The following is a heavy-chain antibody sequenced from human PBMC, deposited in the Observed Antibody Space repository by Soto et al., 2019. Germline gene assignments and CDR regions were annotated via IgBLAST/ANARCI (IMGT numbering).Heavy chain of an antibody. D-gene: IGHD6-6*01. CDR1: GFTFSSYG. Sequence: PGGSLRLSCAASGFTFSSYGMHWVRQAPGKGLEWVAVISYDGSNKYYADSVKGRFTISRDNSKNTLYLQMSSLRAEDTAVYYCAKDRAARTYYFDYWGQGTLVTVSS. CDR2: ISYDGSNK. V-gene: IGHV3-30*18. CDR3: AKDRAARTYYFDY. J-gene: IGHJ4*02.